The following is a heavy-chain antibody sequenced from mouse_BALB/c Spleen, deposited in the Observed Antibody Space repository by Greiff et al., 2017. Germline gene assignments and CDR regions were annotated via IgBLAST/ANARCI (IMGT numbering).Heavy chain of an antibody. CDR3: ARIYDYDDPY. J-gene: IGHJ2*01. Sequence: EVQLVESGPGLVKPSQSLSLTCSVTGYSITSGYYWNWIRQFPGNKLEWMGYISYDGSNNYNPSLKNRISITRDTSKNQFFLKLNSVTTEDTATYYCARIYDYDDPYWGQGTTLIVSS. CDR1: GYSITSGYY. D-gene: IGHD2-4*01. CDR2: ISYDGSN. V-gene: IGHV3-6*02.